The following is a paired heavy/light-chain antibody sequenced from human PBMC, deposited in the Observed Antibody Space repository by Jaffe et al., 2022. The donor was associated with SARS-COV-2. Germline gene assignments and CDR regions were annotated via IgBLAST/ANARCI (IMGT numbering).Light chain of an antibody. CDR3: QQYDNFRVT. CDR1: QDINNN. V-gene: IGKV1-33*01. J-gene: IGKJ3*01. Sequence: DIQMTQSPFSLSAAVGDRVTITCQASQDINNNLNWYQQKPGKAPTLLIYAASNLEIGVPSRFSGGGSGTDFSFTISSLQPEDFATYYCQQYDNFRVTFGPGTKVDVK. CDR2: AAS.
Heavy chain of an antibody. J-gene: IGHJ3*02. Sequence: QVQLVESGGGVVQPGRSLRLSCAASGFNFRNYNMHWVRQAPGKGLEWVTFISFDGSNSYFADSVKGRFTISRDNSRNTVSLQMSSLRGEDTAVYHCAREAPSSRGFDMWGQGTMVTVSS. D-gene: IGHD2-2*01. CDR2: ISFDGSNS. V-gene: IGHV3-30-3*01. CDR3: AREAPSSRGFDM. CDR1: GFNFRNYN.